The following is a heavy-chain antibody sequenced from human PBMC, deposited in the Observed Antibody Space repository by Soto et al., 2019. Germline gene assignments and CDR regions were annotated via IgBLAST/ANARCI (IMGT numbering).Heavy chain of an antibody. J-gene: IGHJ6*02. V-gene: IGHV3-48*01. CDR2: ISRSSGTI. CDR3: ARQRSMDV. CDR1: GFSFNDFS. Sequence: PGRPLRLSCASSGFSFNDFSMNWVSQDPGKGLEWVSYISRSSGTIYYADSVKGRFTISRDNAKNSLYLQMNSLRAEDTAVYYCARQRSMDVWGQGTTVTVSS.